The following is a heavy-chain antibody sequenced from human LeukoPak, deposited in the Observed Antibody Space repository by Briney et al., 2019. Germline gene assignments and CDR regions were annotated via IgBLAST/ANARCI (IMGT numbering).Heavy chain of an antibody. CDR3: ASSHFPAAGDY. V-gene: IGHV3-49*03. Sequence: GGSLRLSCSASGFTFGEHGMSWFRQAPGKGLDWVGFIRSKTYGGTTEYAASVEGRFTVSRDDSKSIAYLQMNSLKTEDTAIYYCASSHFPAAGDYWGQGTLVTVSS. J-gene: IGHJ4*02. D-gene: IGHD6-13*01. CDR1: GFTFGEHG. CDR2: IRSKTYGGTT.